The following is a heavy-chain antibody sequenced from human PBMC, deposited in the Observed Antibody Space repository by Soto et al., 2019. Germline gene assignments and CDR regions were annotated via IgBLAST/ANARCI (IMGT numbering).Heavy chain of an antibody. V-gene: IGHV3-74*03. J-gene: IGHJ5*02. CDR1: VFTFCTHW. CDR2: INLDLSST. D-gene: IGHD6-13*01. Sequence: VVSLILSCSASVFTFCTHWIHWFLQAPVNGLVWVSLINLDLSSTTYSYSVKFRFTVSRDNAKNTLYLQMNTLRAEDTGIYFCERDKGGGIAGLLYETSLEPWGKGDLVTVSS. CDR3: ERDKGGGIAGLLYETSLEP.